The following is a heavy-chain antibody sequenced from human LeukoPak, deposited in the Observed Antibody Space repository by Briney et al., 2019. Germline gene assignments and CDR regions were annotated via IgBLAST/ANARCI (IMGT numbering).Heavy chain of an antibody. Sequence: GGSLRLSCAASGLSFSDYLMSWIRPAPGKGLEWVSYISSSSSYRDYADSVKGRFTISRDNARNSLYLQMNSLRAEDTAVYHCARSGYSNVYFDYWGQGTLVTVSS. CDR1: GLSFSDYL. CDR2: ISSSSSYR. J-gene: IGHJ4*02. CDR3: ARSGYSNVYFDY. V-gene: IGHV3-11*03. D-gene: IGHD5-18*01.